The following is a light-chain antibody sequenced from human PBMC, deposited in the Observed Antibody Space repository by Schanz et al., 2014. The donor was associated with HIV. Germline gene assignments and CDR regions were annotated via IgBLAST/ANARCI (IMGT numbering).Light chain of an antibody. V-gene: IGKV3-20*01. Sequence: EIVMTQSPATLSVSPGEGATLSCRASQSVNSYLAWYRQTPGQAPRLLISGASSRATGIPDRFSGSGSGTDFTLSISRLEPEDLGVYYCQQYGSSPWTFGPGTRVEIK. CDR1: QSVNSY. CDR2: GAS. CDR3: QQYGSSPWT. J-gene: IGKJ1*01.